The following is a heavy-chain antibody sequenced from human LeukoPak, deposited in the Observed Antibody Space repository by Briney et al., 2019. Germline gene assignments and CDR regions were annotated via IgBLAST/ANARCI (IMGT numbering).Heavy chain of an antibody. D-gene: IGHD3-9*01. Sequence: GGSLRLSCAASGFTFDDYAMHWVRQAPGKGLERVSGISWNSGSIGYAASVKDRFTISRDNAKNSLYLQMNSLRAEDTALYYCAKGTGYSYYYYDMDVWGQGTTVTVSS. J-gene: IGHJ6*02. CDR3: AKGTGYSYYYYDMDV. CDR1: GFTFDDYA. CDR2: ISWNSGSI. V-gene: IGHV3-9*01.